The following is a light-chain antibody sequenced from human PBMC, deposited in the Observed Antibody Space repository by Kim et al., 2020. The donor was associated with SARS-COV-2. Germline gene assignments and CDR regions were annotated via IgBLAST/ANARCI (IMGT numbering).Light chain of an antibody. J-gene: IGLJ2*01. CDR2: EVS. Sequence: QSVTISCTGTSSDMGGYNYVSWYQQHPGNAPKLMIYEVSKRPSGVPDRFSGSKSDNTASLTVSGLQAEDEADYYCSSYAGSNNFVVFGGGTQLTVL. CDR1: SSDMGGYNY. CDR3: SSYAGSNNFVV. V-gene: IGLV2-8*01.